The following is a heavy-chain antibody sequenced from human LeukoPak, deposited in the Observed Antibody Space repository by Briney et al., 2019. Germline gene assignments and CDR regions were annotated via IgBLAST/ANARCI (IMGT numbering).Heavy chain of an antibody. V-gene: IGHV1-2*02. J-gene: IGHJ5*02. CDR1: AYTFTGYY. CDR2: INPNSGGT. Sequence: SVKVSCKASAYTFTGYYMHWVRQAHGQGLEWMGWINPNSGGTNYAQKFQGRVTMTRDTSISTAYMELSRLRSDDTAVYYCARVGIAAAGINWFDPWGQGTLVTVSS. CDR3: ARVGIAAAGINWFDP. D-gene: IGHD6-13*01.